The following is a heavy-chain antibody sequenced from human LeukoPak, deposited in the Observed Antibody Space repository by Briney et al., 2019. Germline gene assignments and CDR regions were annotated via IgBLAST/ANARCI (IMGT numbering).Heavy chain of an antibody. J-gene: IGHJ4*02. CDR2: ISWNSGSI. Sequence: GGSLRLSCAASGFTFDDYAMHWVRQAPGKGLEWVSGISWNSGSIGYADSVKGRFTISRDNAKNSLYLQMNSLRAEDTALYHCARGNYGGNSYFDYWGQGTLVTVSS. CDR3: ARGNYGGNSYFDY. D-gene: IGHD4-23*01. CDR1: GFTFDDYA. V-gene: IGHV3-9*01.